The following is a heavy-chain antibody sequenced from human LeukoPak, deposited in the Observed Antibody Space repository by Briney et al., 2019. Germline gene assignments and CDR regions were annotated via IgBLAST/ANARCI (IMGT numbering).Heavy chain of an antibody. V-gene: IGHV4-59*01. D-gene: IGHD6-19*01. CDR1: GGSMTTYY. CDR3: ARDRSSGWQGAFDM. CDR2: IYYSGSI. Sequence: SGTLSLTCTVSGGSMTTYYWSWIRQPPGKGLEWIGHIYYSGSINYNPSLKSRVTISVDTSKNQFSLKLSSVTAADTAVYYCARDRSSGWQGAFDMWGQGTKVTVSS. J-gene: IGHJ3*02.